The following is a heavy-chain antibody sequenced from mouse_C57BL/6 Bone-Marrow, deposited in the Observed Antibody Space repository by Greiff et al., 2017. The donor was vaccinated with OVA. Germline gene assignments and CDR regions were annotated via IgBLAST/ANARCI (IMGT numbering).Heavy chain of an antibody. J-gene: IGHJ2*01. CDR1: GFTFSDYG. Sequence: EVQGVESGGGLVKPGGSLKLSCAASGFTFSDYGMHWVRQAPEKGLEWVAYISSGSSTIYYADTVKGRFTSSRDNAKNTLFLQMTSLRSEDTAMYYCAKGGYYDYDYWGQGTTLTVSS. V-gene: IGHV5-17*01. CDR3: AKGGYYDYDY. CDR2: ISSGSSTI. D-gene: IGHD2-4*01.